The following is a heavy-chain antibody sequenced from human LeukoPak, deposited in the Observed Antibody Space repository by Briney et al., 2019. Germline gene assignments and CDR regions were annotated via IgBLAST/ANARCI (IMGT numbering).Heavy chain of an antibody. J-gene: IGHJ6*02. CDR3: ARDEGYGDYVHYYYGMDV. V-gene: IGHV4-4*07. CDR2: IYTSGST. D-gene: IGHD4-17*01. CDR1: GGSISSYY. Sequence: SETLSLTCTVSGGSISSYYWSWIRQPAGKGLEWIGRIYTSGSTNYNPSLKSRVTMSVDTSKNQFSPKLSSVTAADTAVYYCARDEGYGDYVHYYYGMDVWGQGTTVTVSS.